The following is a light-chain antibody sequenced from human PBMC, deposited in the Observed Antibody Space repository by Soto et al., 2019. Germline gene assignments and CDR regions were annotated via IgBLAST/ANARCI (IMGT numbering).Light chain of an antibody. Sequence: DIQMTQSPSSLSASVGARVTITCRASQGFTNSLAWYQQKPGKVPKLLIYTASTLQSGVPSRFSGSGSGTDFTLTISSLQPEDVATYYCQKYNSASITFGQGTRLEIK. CDR2: TAS. J-gene: IGKJ5*01. CDR1: QGFTNS. V-gene: IGKV1-27*01. CDR3: QKYNSASIT.